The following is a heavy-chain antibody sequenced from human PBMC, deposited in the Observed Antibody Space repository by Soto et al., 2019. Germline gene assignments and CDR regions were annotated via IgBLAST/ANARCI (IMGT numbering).Heavy chain of an antibody. Sequence: PGGSLRLSCAASGFTFSDYNLSWIRQAPGKGLEWVSYISYSSSLIKYADSVKGRFTISRDNAKSSLYLQMNSLRVEDTAVYYCARRLRYDSSGYYFDFWGQGVLVTVSS. D-gene: IGHD3-22*01. CDR3: ARRLRYDSSGYYFDF. J-gene: IGHJ4*02. CDR2: ISYSSSLI. CDR1: GFTFSDYN. V-gene: IGHV3-11*06.